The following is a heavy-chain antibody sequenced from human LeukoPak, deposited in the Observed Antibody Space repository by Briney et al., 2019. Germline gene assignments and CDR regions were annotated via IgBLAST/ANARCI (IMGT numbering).Heavy chain of an antibody. D-gene: IGHD4-23*01. V-gene: IGHV1-8*01. J-gene: IGHJ4*02. Sequence: ASVTVSFKASVYTFRIYEINWVRQAPGQGLEWVGWIHPNSGKTGYAQKFQGRVTMTRDTSTETAFMELSSLKFDDTAIFYCARGHYGGNRYFDIWGQGTLVTVSS. CDR2: IHPNSGKT. CDR1: VYTFRIYE. CDR3: ARGHYGGNRYFDI.